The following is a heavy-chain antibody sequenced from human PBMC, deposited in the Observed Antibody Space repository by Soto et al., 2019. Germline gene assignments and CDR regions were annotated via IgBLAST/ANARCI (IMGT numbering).Heavy chain of an antibody. CDR1: GFRFKGFV. V-gene: IGHV3-30*19. J-gene: IGHJ4*02. CDR3: ARWGTTGGFDL. D-gene: IGHD3-16*01. CDR2: TSYDGNNK. Sequence: QVQLVESGGGLVQPGTSLRLSCAASGFRFKGFVMHWVRQAPGKGLEWVEFTSYDGNNKDYGDSVKGRFTVSRDNSQNTLHLQMDFLRPEDTALYYCARWGTTGGFDLWGQGTLVSVSS.